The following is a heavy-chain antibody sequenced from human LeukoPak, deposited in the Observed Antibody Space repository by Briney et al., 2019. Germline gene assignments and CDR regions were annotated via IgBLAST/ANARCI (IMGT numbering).Heavy chain of an antibody. CDR1: GYTFTSYD. D-gene: IGHD6-13*01. J-gene: IGHJ6*02. V-gene: IGHV1-8*01. Sequence: ASVKVSCKASGYTFTSYDINWVRQATGQGLEWMGWMNPNSGNTGYAQKFKGRVTMTRNTSISTAYMELSSLRSEDTAVYYCARGRYSSSWYPHYYYGMDVWGQGTTVTVSS. CDR2: MNPNSGNT. CDR3: ARGRYSSSWYPHYYYGMDV.